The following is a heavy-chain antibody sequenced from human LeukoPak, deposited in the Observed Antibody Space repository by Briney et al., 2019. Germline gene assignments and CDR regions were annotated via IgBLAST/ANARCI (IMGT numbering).Heavy chain of an antibody. J-gene: IGHJ4*02. CDR3: AKKGPYYYGSGGKYYFDY. D-gene: IGHD3-10*01. CDR2: ISGSGGST. Sequence: GGSLRLSCAASGFTFSSYAMSWVRQAPGKGLEWVSAISGSGGSTYYADSVKGRFTVSRDNSKNTLYLQMNSLRAEDTAVYYCAKKGPYYYGSGGKYYFDYWGQGTLVTVSS. CDR1: GFTFSSYA. V-gene: IGHV3-23*01.